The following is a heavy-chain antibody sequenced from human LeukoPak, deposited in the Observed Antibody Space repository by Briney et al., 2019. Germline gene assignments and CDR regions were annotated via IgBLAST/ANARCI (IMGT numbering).Heavy chain of an antibody. D-gene: IGHD1-26*01. CDR2: IYPGDSDT. CDR1: GYSFTRYW. CDR3: ARYTDSGSYYLYFDY. J-gene: IGHJ4*02. V-gene: IGHV5-51*01. Sequence: GESLKISCKGSGYSFTRYWIGWVRQMPGEGLEWMGIIYPGDSDTRYSPSFQGQVTISADKSISTAYLQWSSLKASDTAMYYCARYTDSGSYYLYFDYWGQGTLVTVSS.